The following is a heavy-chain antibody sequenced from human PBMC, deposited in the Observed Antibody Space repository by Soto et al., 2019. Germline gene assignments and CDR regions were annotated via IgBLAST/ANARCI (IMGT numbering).Heavy chain of an antibody. CDR1: GGSFSGYY. V-gene: IGHV4-34*01. J-gene: IGHJ6*03. Sequence: SETLSLTCAVYGGSFSGYYWSWIRQPPGKGLEWIGEINHSGSTNYNPSLKSRVTISVDTSKNQFSLKLSSVTAADTAVYYCARATLETSGSNYYMDVWGKGTTVTVSS. CDR2: INHSGST. D-gene: IGHD2-2*01. CDR3: ARATLETSGSNYYMDV.